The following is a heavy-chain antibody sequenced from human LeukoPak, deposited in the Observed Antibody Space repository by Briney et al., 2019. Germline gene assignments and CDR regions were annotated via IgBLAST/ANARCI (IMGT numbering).Heavy chain of an antibody. CDR2: NWYDGSSK. Sequence: PGGSLRLSCAASGFTFSDYGMHWVRQAPGKGLEWVAVNWYDGSSKYYADSVQGRFTIFRDNSKNTLFLQMNSLRAEDTAVYYCAKTNVSLYTLWYSSYYMDVWGKGTTVTVSS. CDR3: AKTNVSLYTLWYSSYYMDV. CDR1: GFTFSDYG. D-gene: IGHD2-15*01. V-gene: IGHV3-33*06. J-gene: IGHJ6*03.